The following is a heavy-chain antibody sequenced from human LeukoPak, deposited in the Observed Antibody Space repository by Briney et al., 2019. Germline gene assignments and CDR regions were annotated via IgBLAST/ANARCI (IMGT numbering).Heavy chain of an antibody. CDR3: ARGGYYYDSSGYPYFDS. D-gene: IGHD3-22*01. V-gene: IGHV3-11*06. J-gene: IGHJ4*02. CDR2: ISNSSNYT. CDR1: GFTFSDYY. Sequence: GGSLRLSCAASGFTFSDYYMSWIRQAPGKGLEWVSYISNSSNYTNYADSVKGRFTISRDNAKNSLYLQMNSLRADDTAVYYCARGGYYYDSSGYPYFDSWGQGTLVTVSS.